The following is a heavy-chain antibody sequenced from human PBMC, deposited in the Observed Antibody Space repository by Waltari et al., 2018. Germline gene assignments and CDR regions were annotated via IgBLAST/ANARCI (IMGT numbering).Heavy chain of an antibody. V-gene: IGHV4-39*01. D-gene: IGHD3-22*01. CDR3: ARAMIVGDYFDY. CDR2: IYYSVRT. J-gene: IGHJ4*02. Sequence: QLQLQESGPGLVKPSETLSLTCTVSGGSISSSSYYWGWIRQPPGKGLEWIGSIYYSVRTYYTSSPKSRVTIAVDTSKNQFSMKRSSVTAADTAVYYCARAMIVGDYFDYWGQGTLVTVSS. CDR1: GGSISSSSYY.